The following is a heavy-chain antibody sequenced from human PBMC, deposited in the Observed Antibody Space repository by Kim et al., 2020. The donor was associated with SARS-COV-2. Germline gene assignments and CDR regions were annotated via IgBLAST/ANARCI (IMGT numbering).Heavy chain of an antibody. CDR3: ARESGGYYYGSGTSGDYYGIDV. CDR2: IWYDGSNK. Sequence: GGSLRLSCAASGFTFSSYGMHWVRQAPGKGLEWVALIWYDGSNKYFADSVKGRFTISRDNSKNTLYLQMNSLRAEDTAVYYCARESGGYYYGSGTSGDYYGIDVWGQGTTVTVSS. J-gene: IGHJ6*02. CDR1: GFTFSSYG. V-gene: IGHV3-33*01. D-gene: IGHD3-10*01.